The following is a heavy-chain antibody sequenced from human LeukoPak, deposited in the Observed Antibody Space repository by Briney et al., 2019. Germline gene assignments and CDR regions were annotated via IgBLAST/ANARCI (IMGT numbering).Heavy chain of an antibody. D-gene: IGHD3-10*01. Sequence: PGGSLRLSCAASGFTVSSNYMSWVRQAPGKGLEWVSIIYSGGSTYYADSVKGRFTISRDNSKNTLYLQMNSLRAEDTAVYYCARDLSRSYFSFDYWGQGTLVTVSS. CDR3: ARDLSRSYFSFDY. CDR2: IYSGGST. J-gene: IGHJ4*02. CDR1: GFTVSSNY. V-gene: IGHV3-53*01.